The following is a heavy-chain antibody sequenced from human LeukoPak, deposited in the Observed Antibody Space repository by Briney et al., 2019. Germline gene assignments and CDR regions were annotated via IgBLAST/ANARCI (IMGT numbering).Heavy chain of an antibody. D-gene: IGHD4-17*01. CDR1: GFTVSSIY. Sequence: QPGGSLRLSCAASGFTVSSIYMSWVRQAPGKGLEWVSVIYSGGSTYYADSVKGRFTISRDNSKNTLYLQMNSLRAEDTAVYYCARGTPDYGDDFDYWGQGTLVTVSS. CDR2: IYSGGST. V-gene: IGHV3-53*01. J-gene: IGHJ4*02. CDR3: ARGTPDYGDDFDY.